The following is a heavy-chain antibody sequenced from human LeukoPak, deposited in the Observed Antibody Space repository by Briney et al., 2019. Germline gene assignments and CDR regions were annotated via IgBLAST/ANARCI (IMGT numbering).Heavy chain of an antibody. CDR2: IYSGGST. Sequence: GGSLRLSCAASGFTFSSNYMSWVRQAPGKGLEWVSVIYSGGSTSYADSVKCRFTISRDNSKNTLYLQMNSLRAEDTAVYYCAKDKSMVRELDYWGQGTLVTVSS. V-gene: IGHV3-53*05. CDR1: GFTFSSNY. CDR3: AKDKSMVRELDY. D-gene: IGHD3-10*01. J-gene: IGHJ4*02.